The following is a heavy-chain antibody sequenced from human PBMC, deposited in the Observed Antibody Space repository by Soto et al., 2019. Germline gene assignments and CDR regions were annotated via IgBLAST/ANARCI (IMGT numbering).Heavy chain of an antibody. Sequence: PGKGLEWVAVISYDGSNKYYADSVKGRFTISRDNSKNTLYLQMNSLRAEDTAVYYCARDHGLWQWLVDGLAYYFDYWGQGTLVTVSS. CDR2: ISYDGSNK. D-gene: IGHD6-19*01. J-gene: IGHJ4*02. V-gene: IGHV3-30-3*01. CDR3: ARDHGLWQWLVDGLAYYFDY.